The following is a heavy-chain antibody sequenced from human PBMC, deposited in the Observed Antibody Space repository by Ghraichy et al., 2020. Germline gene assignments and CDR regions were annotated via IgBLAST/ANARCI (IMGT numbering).Heavy chain of an antibody. V-gene: IGHV3-11*06. CDR1: GFTFSDYY. CDR3: ARASNGRGGPYWYFDL. CDR2: ISSSSSYT. J-gene: IGHJ2*01. Sequence: GGSLRLSCAASGFTFSDYYMSWIRQAPGKGLEWVSYISSSSSYTNYADSVKGRFTISRDNAKNSLYLQMNSLRAEDTAVYYCARASNGRGGPYWYFDLWGRGTLVTVSS. D-gene: IGHD1-14*01.